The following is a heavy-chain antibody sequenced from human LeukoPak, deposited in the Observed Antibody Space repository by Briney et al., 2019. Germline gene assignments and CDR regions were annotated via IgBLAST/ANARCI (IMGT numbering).Heavy chain of an antibody. CDR2: IIPIFGTA. D-gene: IGHD1-20*01. J-gene: IGHJ6*04. V-gene: IGHV1-69*01. Sequence: SVKVSCKASGGTLSSYAISWVRRAPGQGLEWMGGIIPIFGTANYAQKFQGRVTITADESTSTAYMELSSLRSEDTAVYYCASLTGTTRGGYYYYYGMDVWGKGTTVTVSS. CDR1: GGTLSSYA. CDR3: ASLTGTTRGGYYYYYGMDV.